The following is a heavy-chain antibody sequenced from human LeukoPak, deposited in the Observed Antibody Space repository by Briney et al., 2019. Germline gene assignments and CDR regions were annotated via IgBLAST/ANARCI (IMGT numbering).Heavy chain of an antibody. CDR1: GGSISSYY. CDR3: AREHDYYDSSGYYPEGFDY. CDR2: IYTSGST. J-gene: IGHJ4*02. D-gene: IGHD3-22*01. Sequence: SETLSLTCTVSGGSISSYYWSWIRQPAGKGLEWIGRIYTSGSTNYNPSLKGRVTMSVDTSKNQFSLKLSSVTAADTAVYYCAREHDYYDSSGYYPEGFDYWGQGTLVTVSS. V-gene: IGHV4-4*07.